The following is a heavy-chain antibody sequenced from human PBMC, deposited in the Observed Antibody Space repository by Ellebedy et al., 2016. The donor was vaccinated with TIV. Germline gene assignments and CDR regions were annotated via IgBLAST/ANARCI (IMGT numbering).Heavy chain of an antibody. V-gene: IGHV4-61*08. Sequence: MPSETLSLTCSVSGAPVTGGGYYWMWIRQPPGKGLEWIGYISNSGSTNYNPSLKSRVTISVDTSKNQFSLKLRSVTAADTAVYYCAREIRGIDHGDSTGLDAFDIWGQGTMVTVSS. CDR3: AREIRGIDHGDSTGLDAFDI. J-gene: IGHJ3*02. CDR2: ISNSGST. CDR1: GAPVTGGGYY. D-gene: IGHD4-17*01.